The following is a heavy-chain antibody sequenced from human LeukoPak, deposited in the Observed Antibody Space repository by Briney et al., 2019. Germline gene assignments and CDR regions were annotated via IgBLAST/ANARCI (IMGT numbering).Heavy chain of an antibody. CDR2: MYYSGST. D-gene: IGHD6-19*01. V-gene: IGHV4-59*01. J-gene: IGHJ4*02. CDR3: ARARWPWSSCSPYFSY. Sequence: SETLSLTCTVSGGSISSYYWSWIGQPPGKGLEWVGYMYYSGSTNYNPSLKRRVTISVEKCKKEFSLKLSSVTAADTAVYYCARARWPWSSCSPYFSYWGQGTLVTVSS. CDR1: GGSISSYY.